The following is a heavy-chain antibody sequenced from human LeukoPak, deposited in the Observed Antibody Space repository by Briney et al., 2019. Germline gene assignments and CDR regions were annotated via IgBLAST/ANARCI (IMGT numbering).Heavy chain of an antibody. D-gene: IGHD5-18*01. V-gene: IGHV3-30*03. CDR1: GFTFSSYA. CDR2: ILHDGSNK. CDR3: ATLSGDSHGYDY. Sequence: GRSLRLSCAASGFTFSSYAMHWVRQAPGKGLEWVAVILHDGSNKQYADSVKGRFTISRDNSKNTLYLQINSMGAEDTAVYYCATLSGDSHGYDYWGLGTLVTVSS. J-gene: IGHJ4*02.